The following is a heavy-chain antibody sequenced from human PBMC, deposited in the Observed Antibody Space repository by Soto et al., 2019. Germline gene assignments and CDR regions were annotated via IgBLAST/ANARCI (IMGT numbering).Heavy chain of an antibody. CDR3: ASTYSTSWYWFDP. D-gene: IGHD6-13*01. J-gene: IGHJ5*02. CDR1: GFSLSNAGLG. CDR2: IFSNDEK. V-gene: IGHV2-26*04. Sequence: QVTVKESGPVLVKPTETLTLTCTVSGFSLSNAGLGVSWIRQPPGKALEWLAHIFSNDEKSYSTSLKSRLTNAKDTSKSQVVHTMTNMDPVDTATYYCASTYSTSWYWFDPGGQGTLVTVSS.